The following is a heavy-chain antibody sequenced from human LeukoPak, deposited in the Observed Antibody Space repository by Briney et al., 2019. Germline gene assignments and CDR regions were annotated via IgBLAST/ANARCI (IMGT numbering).Heavy chain of an antibody. CDR3: AKGHYLDY. CDR2: ISYDGSNK. J-gene: IGHJ4*02. CDR1: GFTFSSYG. Sequence: GGSLRLSCAASGFTFSSYGMHWVRQAPGKGLEWVAVISYDGSNKYYADSVKGRFTISRDNSKNTLYLQMNSLRAEDTAVYYCAKGHYLDYWGQGTLVTVSS. V-gene: IGHV3-30*18.